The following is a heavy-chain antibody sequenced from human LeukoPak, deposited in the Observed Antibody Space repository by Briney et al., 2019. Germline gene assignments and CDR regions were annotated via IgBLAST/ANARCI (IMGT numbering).Heavy chain of an antibody. Sequence: PSETLSLTCAVYGGSFSGYYWSWIRQPPGKGLGWIGEINHSGSTNYNPSLKSRVTISVDTSKNQFSLELSSVTAADTAVYYCARETLPGIAAAGIDYWGQGTLVTVSS. D-gene: IGHD6-13*01. J-gene: IGHJ4*02. V-gene: IGHV4-34*01. CDR2: INHSGST. CDR1: GGSFSGYY. CDR3: ARETLPGIAAAGIDY.